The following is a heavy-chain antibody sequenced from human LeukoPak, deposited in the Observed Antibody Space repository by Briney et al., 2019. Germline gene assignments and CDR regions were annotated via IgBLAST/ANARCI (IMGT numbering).Heavy chain of an antibody. Sequence: SETLSLTCAVYGGSFSGYSWSWIRQPPGKGLEWIGEINERRNTNYNPSLKSRVTVSIDTSKNQFSLKLSSVTAADTAVYYCVRHGWHAWYFDLWGRGTLVTVSS. CDR3: VRHGWHAWYFDL. D-gene: IGHD6-19*01. CDR2: INERRNT. CDR1: GGSFSGYS. J-gene: IGHJ2*01. V-gene: IGHV4-34*01.